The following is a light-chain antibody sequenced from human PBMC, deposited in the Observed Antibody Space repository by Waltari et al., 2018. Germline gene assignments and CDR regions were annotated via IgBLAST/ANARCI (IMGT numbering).Light chain of an antibody. V-gene: IGLV2-14*03. Sequence: QSALTQPASVSGSPGQSITISCAGTSRDIGAYYYVSWYQQHPGKAPKLIIFGVSNRPSGVSNRFSASKSANTASLTISGLQAEDEADYFCSSCRTNTYTWVFGGGTRLTVL. J-gene: IGLJ3*02. CDR1: SRDIGAYYY. CDR2: GVS. CDR3: SSCRTNTYTWV.